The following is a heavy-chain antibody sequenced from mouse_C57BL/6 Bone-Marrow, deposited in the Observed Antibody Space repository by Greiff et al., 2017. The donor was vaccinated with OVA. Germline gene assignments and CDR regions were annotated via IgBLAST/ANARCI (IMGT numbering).Heavy chain of an antibody. CDR3: ARRTYDGYYRYYALDY. J-gene: IGHJ4*01. V-gene: IGHV1-4*01. CDR2: INPSSGYT. Sequence: VQLQQSGAELARPGASVKMSCKASGYTFTSYTMHWVKQRPGQGLEWIGYINPSSGYTKYNQKVKDKATLTADKSSSTAYMQLSSLTSEDSAVYYCARRTYDGYYRYYALDYWGQGTSVTVSS. CDR1: GYTFTSYT. D-gene: IGHD2-3*01.